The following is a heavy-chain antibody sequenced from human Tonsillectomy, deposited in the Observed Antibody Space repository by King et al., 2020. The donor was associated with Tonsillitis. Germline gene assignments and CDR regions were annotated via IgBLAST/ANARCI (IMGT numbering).Heavy chain of an antibody. Sequence: VQLVESGAEVKKPGASVKVSCKASGYTFTGYYIHWVRQAPGQGLEWMGWINPNSGGTDYAEKFKGRVTMPRDTSIRTAYMEMSRLRSDDTAVHYWAKSSRTTGSISNFDFDYWGQGTLVTVSS. CDR3: AKSSRTTGSISNFDFDY. J-gene: IGHJ4*02. CDR2: INPNSGGT. V-gene: IGHV1-2*02. D-gene: IGHD1-14*01. CDR1: GYTFTGYY.